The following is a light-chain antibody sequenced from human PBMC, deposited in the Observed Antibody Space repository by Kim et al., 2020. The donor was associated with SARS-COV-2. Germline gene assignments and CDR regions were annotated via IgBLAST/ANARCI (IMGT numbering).Light chain of an antibody. V-gene: IGKV1-39*01. J-gene: IGKJ3*01. Sequence: DIQMTQSPSSLSASVGDRVTITCRTSQSISSHLNWYHQKPGRAPKLLIYAASTLQSGVPSRFSGSGSETDFTLTISSLQPEDFGTYFCQQSYITPFTFGPGTKVDIK. CDR3: QQSYITPFT. CDR2: AAS. CDR1: QSISSH.